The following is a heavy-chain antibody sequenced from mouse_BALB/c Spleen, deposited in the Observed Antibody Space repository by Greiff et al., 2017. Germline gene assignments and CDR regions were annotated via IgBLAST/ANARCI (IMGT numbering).Heavy chain of an antibody. CDR1: GYTFTSYW. D-gene: IGHD3-3*01. CDR2: IDPSDSYT. J-gene: IGHJ4*01. Sequence: QVQLQQPGAELVKPGASVKLSCKASGYTFTSYWMHWVKQRPGQGLEWIGEIDPSDSYTNYNQKFKGKATLTVDKSSSTAYMQLSSLTSEDSAVYYCARNPLGDYAMDYWGQGTSVTVSS. CDR3: ARNPLGDYAMDY. V-gene: IGHV1-69*02.